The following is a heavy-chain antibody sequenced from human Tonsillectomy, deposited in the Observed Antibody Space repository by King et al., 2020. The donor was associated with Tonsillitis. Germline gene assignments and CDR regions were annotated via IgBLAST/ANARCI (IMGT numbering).Heavy chain of an antibody. V-gene: IGHV7-4-1*02. D-gene: IGHD3-22*01. J-gene: IGHJ4*02. Sequence: QLVQSGSELKKPGASVKVSCKASEYTFTSYPLNWVRQAPGQGLEWMGWINTNTGNPTYAQGFTGRFVFSLDTSVTTAYLHISGLKAEDTAVYYCVRASYSYDRSGYFSRAVWDYWGQGTLVTVSS. CDR2: INTNTGNP. CDR1: EYTFTSYP. CDR3: VRASYSYDRSGYFSRAVWDY.